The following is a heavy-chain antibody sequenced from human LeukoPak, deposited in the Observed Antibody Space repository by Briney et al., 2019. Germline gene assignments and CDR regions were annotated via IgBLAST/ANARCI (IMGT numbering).Heavy chain of an antibody. V-gene: IGHV3-30*02. Sequence: PGGSLRLSCAASGFTFSSYSMNWVRQAPGKGLEWVAFIRYDGSNKYYADSVKGRFTISRDNSKNTLYLQMNSLRAEDTAVYYCAKVGGSCSSTSCHYYFDYWGQGTLVTVSS. CDR3: AKVGGSCSSTSCHYYFDY. J-gene: IGHJ4*02. D-gene: IGHD2-2*01. CDR1: GFTFSSYS. CDR2: IRYDGSNK.